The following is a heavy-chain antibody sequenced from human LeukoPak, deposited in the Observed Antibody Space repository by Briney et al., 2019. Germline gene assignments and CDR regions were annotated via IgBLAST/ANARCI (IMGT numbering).Heavy chain of an antibody. V-gene: IGHV3-48*01. J-gene: IGHJ5*02. CDR1: GFTFSSYS. CDR2: ISSSSSTI. Sequence: GGSLRLSYAASGFTFSSYSMNWVRQAPGKGLEWVSYISSSSSTIYYADSVKGRFTISRDNAKNSLYLQMNSLRAEDTAVYYCASGAGYYYGSGSHLGWFDPWGQGTLVTVSS. CDR3: ASGAGYYYGSGSHLGWFDP. D-gene: IGHD3-10*01.